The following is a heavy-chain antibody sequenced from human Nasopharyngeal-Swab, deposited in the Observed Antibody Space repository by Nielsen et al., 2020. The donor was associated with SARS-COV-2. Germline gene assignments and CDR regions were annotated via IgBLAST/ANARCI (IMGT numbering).Heavy chain of an antibody. CDR3: ARRTSANYRPGFES. CDR1: GESFSYSY. V-gene: IGHV4-34*01. Sequence: SETLSLTCSAYGESFSYSYCSWIRQSPGKLLEWIAEINHSVATNYTPSLKSRVTISVDTSKNQLSLKVTSVTAADTAVYFCARRTSANYRPGFESWGQGSLVTVSS. J-gene: IGHJ4*02. D-gene: IGHD1-7*01. CDR2: INHSVAT.